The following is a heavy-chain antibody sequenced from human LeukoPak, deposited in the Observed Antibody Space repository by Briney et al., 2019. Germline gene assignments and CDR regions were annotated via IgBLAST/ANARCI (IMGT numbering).Heavy chain of an antibody. CDR1: GDNFSTYA. CDR2: IVPLFGTA. V-gene: IGHV1-69*13. J-gene: IGHJ3*02. CDR3: AQSEITYYYGSGTPPDAFDI. Sequence: SVKVSCKASGDNFSTYAISWVRQAPGQGLEWMGGIVPLFGTASYAENFQGRITLTAEDESTTTVYMELSSLTSEDTAVYFCAQSEITYYYGSGTPPDAFDIWGQGTMVTVSS. D-gene: IGHD3-10*01.